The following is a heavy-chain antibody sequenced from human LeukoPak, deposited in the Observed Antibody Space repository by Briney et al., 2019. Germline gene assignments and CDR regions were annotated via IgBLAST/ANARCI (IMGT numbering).Heavy chain of an antibody. Sequence: GASVKVSCKASGYTLTRSGISWVRQAPGQGLEWMGWINAYNGNTDYAQKLQGRVTMTTDTSTSTAYMELRSLRSDDTAVYYCARTTNSYYYYYYIDVWGKGTTVTVSS. CDR1: GYTLTRSG. CDR2: INAYNGNT. D-gene: IGHD1-26*01. V-gene: IGHV1-18*01. J-gene: IGHJ6*03. CDR3: ARTTNSYYYYYYIDV.